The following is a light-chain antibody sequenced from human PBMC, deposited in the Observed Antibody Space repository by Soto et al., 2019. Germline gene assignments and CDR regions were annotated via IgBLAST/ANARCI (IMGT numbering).Light chain of an antibody. J-gene: IGKJ2*01. CDR2: DAS. V-gene: IGKV3-15*01. Sequence: EVVMTQSPASLSASPGDRVTLSCRASQNIRSSLAWYQQRPGQAPRLLIYDASTRATGIPPRFSGGGSGTEFTVTISSLQSEDFAIYYCHQYDIWPPYTFGQGTKVDIK. CDR3: HQYDIWPPYT. CDR1: QNIRSS.